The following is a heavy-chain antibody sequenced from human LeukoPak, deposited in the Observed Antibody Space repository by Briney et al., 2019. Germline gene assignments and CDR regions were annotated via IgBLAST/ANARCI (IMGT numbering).Heavy chain of an antibody. CDR3: ARDLTYYYDSSGGDAFDI. J-gene: IGHJ3*02. CDR2: ISYDGSNK. CDR1: GFTFSSYG. D-gene: IGHD3-22*01. Sequence: GRSLRLSCAASGFTFSSYGMHWVRQAPGKGLEWVAVISYDGSNKYYADSVKGRFTISRDNSKNTLYLQMNSLRAEDTAVYYCARDLTYYYDSSGGDAFDIWGQGTMVTVSS. V-gene: IGHV3-30*03.